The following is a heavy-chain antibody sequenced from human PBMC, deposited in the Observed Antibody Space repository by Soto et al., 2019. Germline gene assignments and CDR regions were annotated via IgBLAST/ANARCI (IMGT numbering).Heavy chain of an antibody. CDR1: GYTFTSYA. Sequence: QVQLVQSGAEVKKPGASVKVSCKASGYTFTSYAMHWVRQAPGQRLEWMGWINAGNGNTKYSQKFQGRVTITRDTSGSTGYMELGSLGSEGTAVYYWGRGSGLNRFDPWGQGTLVTVSS. V-gene: IGHV1-3*01. CDR3: GRGSGLNRFDP. J-gene: IGHJ5*02. D-gene: IGHD3-10*01. CDR2: INAGNGNT.